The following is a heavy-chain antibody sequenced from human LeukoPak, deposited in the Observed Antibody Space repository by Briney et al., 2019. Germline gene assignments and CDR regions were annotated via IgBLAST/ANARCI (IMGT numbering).Heavy chain of an antibody. J-gene: IGHJ6*01. CDR1: GFTFSSYG. CDR3: AKVEGSYFYYYYYGMDV. D-gene: IGHD1-26*01. CDR2: ISYDGSNK. Sequence: PGGSLRLSCAASGFTFSSYGMHWVCQAPGKGLEWVAVISYDGSNKYYADSVKGRFTISRDNSKNTLYLQMNSLRAEDTAVYYCAKVEGSYFYYYYYGMDVWGQGTTVTVSS. V-gene: IGHV3-30*18.